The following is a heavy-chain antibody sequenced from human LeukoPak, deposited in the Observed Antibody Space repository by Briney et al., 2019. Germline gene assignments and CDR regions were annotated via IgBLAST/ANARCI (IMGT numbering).Heavy chain of an antibody. Sequence: PGGSLRLSCGASGFTFSSSAMSWVRQAPGKGLEWVSGIGGSGGSTYYADSVKGRFTISRDNAKNSLYLQMNSLRAEDTAVYYCARVGSSLPLDYWGQGTLVTVSS. D-gene: IGHD2-2*01. CDR2: IGGSGGST. J-gene: IGHJ4*02. CDR1: GFTFSSSA. CDR3: ARVGSSLPLDY. V-gene: IGHV3-23*01.